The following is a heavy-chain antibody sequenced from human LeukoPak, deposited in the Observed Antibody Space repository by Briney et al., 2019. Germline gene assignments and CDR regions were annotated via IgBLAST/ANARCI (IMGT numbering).Heavy chain of an antibody. D-gene: IGHD3-9*01. V-gene: IGHV4-34*01. CDR2: INHYGST. CDR3: ARDGRSVLRYFDWFPRRGYFDY. Sequence: SETLSLTCAVYGGSFSGYYWSWIRQPPGKGLEWIGEINHYGSTNYNPSLKSRVTISVDTSKNQFSLKLSSVTAADTAVYYCARDGRSVLRYFDWFPRRGYFDYWGQGTLVTVSS. J-gene: IGHJ4*02. CDR1: GGSFSGYY.